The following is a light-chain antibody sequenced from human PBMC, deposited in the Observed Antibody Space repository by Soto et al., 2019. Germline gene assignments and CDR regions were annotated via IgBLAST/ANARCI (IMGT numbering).Light chain of an antibody. J-gene: IGKJ5*01. CDR3: QQRSNWRT. CDR1: QSVSSY. CDR2: EAS. V-gene: IGKV3-11*01. Sequence: EIVLTQSPATLSLSPGERATLSCRASQSVSSYLAWYQQKPGQAPRLLIYEASNRATGIPARFSGSGSGTDFTLTISSLEPEDSAVYYCQQRSNWRTFGQGTRLEIK.